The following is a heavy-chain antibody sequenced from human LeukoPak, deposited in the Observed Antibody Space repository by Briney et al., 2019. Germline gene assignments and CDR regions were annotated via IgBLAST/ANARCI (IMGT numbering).Heavy chain of an antibody. V-gene: IGHV3-7*01. CDR3: TRALGSSTTNRYMDV. J-gene: IGHJ6*03. Sequence: GGSLRLSCAASGFTFSSYWMSWVRQAPGKGLEWVANIKQDGSEKYYADSVKGRFTISRDNAKNSLYLQMNSLRAEDTAVYYCTRALGSSTTNRYMDVWGKGTTVTVSS. D-gene: IGHD2-2*01. CDR1: GFTFSSYW. CDR2: IKQDGSEK.